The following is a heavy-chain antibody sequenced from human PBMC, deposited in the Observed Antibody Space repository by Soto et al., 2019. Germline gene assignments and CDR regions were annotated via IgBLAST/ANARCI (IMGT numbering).Heavy chain of an antibody. CDR2: ISGSGGST. V-gene: IGHV3-23*01. D-gene: IGHD3-10*01. CDR1: GFTFSSYA. J-gene: IGHJ5*02. CDR3: AKDRPITMVRGAFNWFDP. Sequence: GGSLRLSCAASGFTFSSYAMSWVRQAPGKGLEWVSAISGSGGSTYYADSVKGRFTISRDNSKNTLYLQMNSLRAEDTAVYYCAKDRPITMVRGAFNWFDPWGQGTLVTVSS.